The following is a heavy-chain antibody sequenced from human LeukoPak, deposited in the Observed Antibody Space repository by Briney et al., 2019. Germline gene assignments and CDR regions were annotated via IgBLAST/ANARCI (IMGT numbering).Heavy chain of an antibody. CDR2: MNPNSGNT. D-gene: IGHD2-2*01. Sequence: ASVKVSCKASGYTFTSYDINWVRQATGQGLEWMGWMNPNSGNTGYAQKFQGRVTITRNTSISTAYMELSSLRSEDTAVYYCARGGVVPAASYYYMDVWGKGTTVTISS. J-gene: IGHJ6*03. CDR3: ARGGVVPAASYYYMDV. V-gene: IGHV1-8*03. CDR1: GYTFTSYD.